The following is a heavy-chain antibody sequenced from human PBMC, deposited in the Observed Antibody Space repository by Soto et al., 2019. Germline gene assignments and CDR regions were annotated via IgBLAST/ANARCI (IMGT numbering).Heavy chain of an antibody. D-gene: IGHD3-3*01. CDR2: ISRDGSKR. CDR1: VFTFDDYA. CDR3: AKDIRKGPAKNYDFWSGPDY. V-gene: IGHV3-43D*04. J-gene: IGHJ4*02. Sequence: PRGSLRLSCSASVFTFDDYAMHWFRQPPGKGLEWVSLISRDGSKRYYADSVQGRFTISRDNSKNSLYLEMNSLRPEDTAVYYCAKDIRKGPAKNYDFWSGPDYWGQGTLVTVSS.